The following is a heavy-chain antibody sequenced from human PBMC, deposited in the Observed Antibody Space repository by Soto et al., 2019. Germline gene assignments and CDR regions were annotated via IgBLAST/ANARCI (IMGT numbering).Heavy chain of an antibody. J-gene: IGHJ6*03. D-gene: IGHD5-12*01. V-gene: IGHV1-2*04. CDR1: GDSFNDYY. CDR2: INPNDGVT. Sequence: QVQLVQSGAEVRKPGASVTVSCRSSGDSFNDYYIHWVRQAPGQGFDWMGWINPNDGVTKYAQKHQGWVSMTRDTSIRTVYMQLSRLRSDDTAVYYCARESGGATATLDYYYFYMDVWGTGTTVTVSS. CDR3: ARESGGATATLDYYYFYMDV.